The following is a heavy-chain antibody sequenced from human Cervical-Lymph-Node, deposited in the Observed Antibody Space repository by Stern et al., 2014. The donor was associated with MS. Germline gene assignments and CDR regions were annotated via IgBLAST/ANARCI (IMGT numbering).Heavy chain of an antibody. CDR3: ARSAIEIAAPGHFDY. J-gene: IGHJ4*02. CDR1: GYNFTGYF. V-gene: IGHV1-2*06. CDR2: IHPHSCGT. D-gene: IGHD6-13*01. Sequence: QVQLVQSGAEVKKPGASVKVSCKASGYNFTGYFMNWVLQAPGQGLEWIGRIHPHSCGTEYAHKFQGRVPMTRDTSISTAYMELSRLRSDDKAVYYCARSAIEIAAPGHFDYWGQGTLVTVSS.